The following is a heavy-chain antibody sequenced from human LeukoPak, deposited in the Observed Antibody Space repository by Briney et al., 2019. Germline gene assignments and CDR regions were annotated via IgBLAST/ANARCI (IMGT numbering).Heavy chain of an antibody. CDR2: IYYSGST. V-gene: IGHV4-59*01. D-gene: IGHD3-22*01. CDR3: AREIDSSGYFHLDY. Sequence: PSETPSLTCTVSGGSISSYYWSWIRQPPGKGLEWIGYIYYSGSTNYNPSLKSRVTISVDTSKNQFSLKLSSVTAADTAVYYCAREIDSSGYFHLDYWGQGTLVTVSS. J-gene: IGHJ4*02. CDR1: GGSISSYY.